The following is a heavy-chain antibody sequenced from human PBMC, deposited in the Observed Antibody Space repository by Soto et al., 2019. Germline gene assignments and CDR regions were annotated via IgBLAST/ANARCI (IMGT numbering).Heavy chain of an antibody. CDR2: IIPILGAA. D-gene: IGHD3-22*01. V-gene: IGHV1-69*01. J-gene: IGHJ4*02. CDR1: GGTFSSYA. CDR3: ARDYEDYDSSGYSDY. Sequence: QVQLVQSGAEVKKPGSSVKVSCKASGGTFSSYAISWVRQAPGQGLEWMGGIIPILGAANYAQKFQGRVTISADESTGTAYMELSSLRSEDTAVYYCARDYEDYDSSGYSDYWGQGTLVTVSS.